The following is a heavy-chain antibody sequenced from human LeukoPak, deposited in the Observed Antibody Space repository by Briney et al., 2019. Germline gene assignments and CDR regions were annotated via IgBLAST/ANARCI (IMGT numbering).Heavy chain of an antibody. CDR2: IYHSGST. D-gene: IGHD3-22*01. J-gene: IGHJ4*02. CDR1: GGSISSGGYS. CDR3: AGTYYYDLGFDY. V-gene: IGHV4-30-2*01. Sequence: SQTLSLTCAVSGGSISSGGYSWSWIRQPPGKGLEWIGYIYHSGSTYYNPSLKSRVTISVDRSKNQFSLKLSSVTAADTAVYYCAGTYYYDLGFDYWGQGTLVTVSS.